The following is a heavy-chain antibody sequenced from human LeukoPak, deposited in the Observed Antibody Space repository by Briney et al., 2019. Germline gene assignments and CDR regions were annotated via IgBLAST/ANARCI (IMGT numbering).Heavy chain of an antibody. V-gene: IGHV1-69*13. CDR1: GGTFSSYA. CDR2: ITPMFGTA. J-gene: IGHJ1*01. D-gene: IGHD3-9*01. CDR3: ARDSSEFRSLIFH. Sequence: PVKVSCKASGGTFSSYAINWVRQTPGQGLEWMGGITPMFGTAKYAQKFQGRVTITADESTSTAYMELSSLRSEDTAVYYCARDSSEFRSLIFHWGQGTLVTVSS.